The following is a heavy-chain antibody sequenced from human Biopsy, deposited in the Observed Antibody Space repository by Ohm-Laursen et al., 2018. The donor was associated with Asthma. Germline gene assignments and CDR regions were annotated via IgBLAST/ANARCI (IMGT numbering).Heavy chain of an antibody. J-gene: IGHJ4*02. V-gene: IGHV3-30-3*01. CDR2: ISYDGSSI. CDR1: RFTYE. Sequence: SLKLSCAASRFTYEMHWVRQAPGKGLEWVAVISYDGSSIYYADSVKGRFTISRDNSKNTLSLQMNSPTAEDTAVYYCAREGVAGTHIEDWGQGTLVTVSS. D-gene: IGHD6-19*01. CDR3: AREGVAGTHIED.